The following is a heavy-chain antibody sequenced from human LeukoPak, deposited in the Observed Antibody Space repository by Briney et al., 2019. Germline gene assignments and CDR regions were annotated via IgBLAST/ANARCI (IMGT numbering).Heavy chain of an antibody. Sequence: GGPLRLSCAASGFTFSSYAMSWVRQAPGKGLEWVSAISGSGGSTYYTDSVKGRFTISRDNSKNTLYLQMNSLRAEDTAVYYCAKGPTAHDAFDIWGQGTMVTVSS. J-gene: IGHJ3*02. CDR3: AKGPTAHDAFDI. D-gene: IGHD4-17*01. V-gene: IGHV3-23*01. CDR1: GFTFSSYA. CDR2: ISGSGGST.